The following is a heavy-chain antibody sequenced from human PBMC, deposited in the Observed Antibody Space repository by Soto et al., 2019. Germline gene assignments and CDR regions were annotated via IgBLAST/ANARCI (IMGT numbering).Heavy chain of an antibody. CDR1: GFTFSNYW. Sequence: EVQLVESGGGLVQPGGSLRLSCAASGFTFSNYWMHWVRQAPGKGLVWVSRINSDGSTTSHADSVKGRFTISRDNAKNTLYLQMNSLRAEDTAVYYCARLPGYSNGWTPFDIWGQGTQVTVSS. CDR2: INSDGSTT. D-gene: IGHD6-19*01. V-gene: IGHV3-74*01. J-gene: IGHJ4*02. CDR3: ARLPGYSNGWTPFDI.